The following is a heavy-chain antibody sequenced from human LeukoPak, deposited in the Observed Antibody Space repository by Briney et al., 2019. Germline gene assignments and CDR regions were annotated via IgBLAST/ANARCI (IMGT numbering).Heavy chain of an antibody. CDR1: GFTLSSYS. CDR3: ARDLREDYYDSSGYKSRADY. V-gene: IGHV3-21*01. Sequence: GGSLRLSCAASGFTLSSYSMSWVRQAPGKGLEWVSSISSSSSYIYYADSVKGRFTISRDNAKNSLYLQMNSLRAEDTAVYYCARDLREDYYDSSGYKSRADYWGQGTLVTVSS. J-gene: IGHJ4*02. CDR2: ISSSSSYI. D-gene: IGHD3-22*01.